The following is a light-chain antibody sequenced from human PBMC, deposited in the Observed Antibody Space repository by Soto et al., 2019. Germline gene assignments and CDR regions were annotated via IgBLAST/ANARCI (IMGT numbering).Light chain of an antibody. CDR3: QQYNDWPRT. J-gene: IGKJ1*01. Sequence: EIVMTQSPVTLSVSPGETANLSCRASQTVTSNLAWYQQKPGRSPRLLLSGASTRATGIPARFSGSGSGTEFTLTISRLQSEDLAVYCCQQYNDWPRTFGQGTKVDIK. V-gene: IGKV3-15*01. CDR2: GAS. CDR1: QTVTSN.